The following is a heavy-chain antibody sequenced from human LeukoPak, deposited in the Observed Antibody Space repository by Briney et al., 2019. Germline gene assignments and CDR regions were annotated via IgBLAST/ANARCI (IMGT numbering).Heavy chain of an antibody. CDR2: IWYDGTNK. D-gene: IGHD2-21*02. J-gene: IGHJ4*02. CDR3: ARIGGDRHPIEY. Sequence: GGSLRLSCAASGFTFSSYGMHWVRQAPGKGLEWVAVIWYDGTNKYYADSVKGRFTISIDNSKNTLYLQMNSLRAEDTAVYYCARIGGDRHPIEYWGQGTLVTVSS. CDR1: GFTFSSYG. V-gene: IGHV3-33*01.